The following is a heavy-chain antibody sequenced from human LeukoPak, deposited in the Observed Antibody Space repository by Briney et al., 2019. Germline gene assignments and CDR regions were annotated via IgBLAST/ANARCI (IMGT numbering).Heavy chain of an antibody. D-gene: IGHD3-10*01. CDR2: IEQDGSEK. Sequence: GGSLRLSCAVSGFTSSTYWMSWVRQAPGKGLEWVANIEQDGSEKYSADSVKGRFTISRDSAKNSLFLQMNSLRAEDTAVYYFVGFQGPYANPLNYGGKETWVPVSS. J-gene: IGHJ4*02. CDR1: GFTSSTYW. CDR3: VGFQGPYANPLNY. V-gene: IGHV3-7*01.